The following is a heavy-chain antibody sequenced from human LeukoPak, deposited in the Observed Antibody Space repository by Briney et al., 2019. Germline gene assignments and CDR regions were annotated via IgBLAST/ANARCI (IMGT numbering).Heavy chain of an antibody. J-gene: IGHJ6*03. D-gene: IGHD3-10*01. CDR3: ARDPMVRGVPYYYYMDV. CDR2: INHSGST. Sequence: PSETLSLTCAVYGGSFSGYYWSWIRQPPGKGLEWIGEINHSGSTNYNPSLKSRVTISVDTSKNQFSLKLSSVTAADTAVYYCARDPMVRGVPYYYYMDVWGKGTTVTVSS. CDR1: GGSFSGYY. V-gene: IGHV4-34*01.